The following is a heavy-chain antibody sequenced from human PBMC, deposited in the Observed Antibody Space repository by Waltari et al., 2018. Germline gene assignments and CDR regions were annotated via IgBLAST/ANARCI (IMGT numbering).Heavy chain of an antibody. D-gene: IGHD3-22*01. CDR3: ARADYYDHAFDI. CDR2: ISSSGSTI. CDR1: GFTFSAHY. J-gene: IGHJ3*02. Sequence: QVQLVESGGGLVKPGGSLRLSCAASGFTFSAHYLTWIRQAPGKGLEWVSYISSSGSTIYYADSVKGRFTISRDNAKNSLYLQMNSLRAEDTAVYYCARADYYDHAFDIWGQGTMVTVSS. V-gene: IGHV3-11*01.